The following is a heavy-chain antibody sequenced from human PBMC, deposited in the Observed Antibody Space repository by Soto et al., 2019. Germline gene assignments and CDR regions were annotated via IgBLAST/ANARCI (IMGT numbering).Heavy chain of an antibody. V-gene: IGHV3-21*01. CDR2: ISSSSSYI. CDR3: AADYDFWSGYTGDYYYYYGMDV. J-gene: IGHJ6*02. Sequence: ESGGGLVKPGGSLRLSCAASGFTFSSYSMNWVRQAPGKGLEWVSSISSSSSYIYYADSVKGRFTISRDNAKNSLYLQMNSLRAEDTAVYYCAADYDFWSGYTGDYYYYYGMDVWGQGTTVTVSS. CDR1: GFTFSSYS. D-gene: IGHD3-3*01.